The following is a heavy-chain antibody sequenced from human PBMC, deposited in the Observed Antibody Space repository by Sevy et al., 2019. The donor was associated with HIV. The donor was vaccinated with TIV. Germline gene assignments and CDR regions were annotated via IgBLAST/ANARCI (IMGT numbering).Heavy chain of an antibody. Sequence: SETLSLTCTVSGGSISSGDYYWSWIRQPPGKGLEWIGYIYYSESTYYNPSLRSRVTISVDTSKNQFSLKLSSVTAADTAVYYCARVEYDFWSGYIWFDPWGQGTLVTVSS. CDR1: GGSISSGDYY. CDR3: ARVEYDFWSGYIWFDP. J-gene: IGHJ5*02. D-gene: IGHD3-3*01. CDR2: IYYSEST. V-gene: IGHV4-30-4*01.